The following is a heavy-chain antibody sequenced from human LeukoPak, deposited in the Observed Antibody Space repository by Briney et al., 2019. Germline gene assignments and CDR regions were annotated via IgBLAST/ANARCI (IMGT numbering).Heavy chain of an antibody. Sequence: GGSLRLSCAASGFTFSSYAMSWVRQAPGKGLEWVSAISGGGSSAYYADSVKGRFTISRDNSKNMLYLQMSSLRAEDTAVYYCAKVLYGSGREGIFDYWGQGTLVTVSS. D-gene: IGHD3-10*01. J-gene: IGHJ4*02. CDR3: AKVLYGSGREGIFDY. CDR1: GFTFSSYA. CDR2: ISGGGSSA. V-gene: IGHV3-23*01.